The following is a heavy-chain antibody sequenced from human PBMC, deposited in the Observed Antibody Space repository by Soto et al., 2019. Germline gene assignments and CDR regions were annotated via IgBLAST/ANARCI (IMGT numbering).Heavy chain of an antibody. CDR2: IYYSGST. CDR3: ARSVPAAIRGIAARRNWFDP. D-gene: IGHD2-2*02. CDR1: GGSISSGGYY. J-gene: IGHJ5*02. Sequence: PSETLSLTCTVSGGSISSGGYYWSWIRQHPGKGLEWIGYIYYSGSTYYNPSLKSRVTISVDTSKNQFSLKLSSVTAADTAVYYCARSVPAAIRGIAARRNWFDPWGQGTRVTVSS. V-gene: IGHV4-31*03.